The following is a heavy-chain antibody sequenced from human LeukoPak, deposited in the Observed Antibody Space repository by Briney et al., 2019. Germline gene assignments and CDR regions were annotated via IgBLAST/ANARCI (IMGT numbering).Heavy chain of an antibody. Sequence: SETLSLTCAVYGGSFSGYYWSWIRQPPGKGLEWIGEINHSGSTNYNPSLKSRVTISVDTSKNQFSLKLSSVTAADTAVYYCARETQQLVRDFDDWGQGTLVTVSS. J-gene: IGHJ4*02. D-gene: IGHD6-13*01. CDR3: ARETQQLVRDFDD. V-gene: IGHV4-34*01. CDR2: INHSGST. CDR1: GGSFSGYY.